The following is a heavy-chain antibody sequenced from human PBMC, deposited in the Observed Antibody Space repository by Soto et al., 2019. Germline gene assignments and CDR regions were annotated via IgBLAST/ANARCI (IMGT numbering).Heavy chain of an antibody. CDR1: GFTFSSYG. V-gene: IGHV3-30*18. CDR3: AKDPREWLVPLYYFDY. D-gene: IGHD6-19*01. J-gene: IGHJ4*02. Sequence: GGSLRLSCAASGFTFSSYGMHWVRQAPGKGLEWVAVISYDGSNKYYADSVKGRFTISRDNSKNTLYLQMNSLRAEDTAVYYCAKDPREWLVPLYYFDYWGQGTLVTVSS. CDR2: ISYDGSNK.